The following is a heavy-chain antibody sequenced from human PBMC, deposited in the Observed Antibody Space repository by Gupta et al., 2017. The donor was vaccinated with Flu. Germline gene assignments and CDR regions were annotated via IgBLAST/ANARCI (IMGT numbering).Heavy chain of an antibody. V-gene: IGHV1-2*02. D-gene: IGHD5-12*01. CDR2: INPNNGGT. J-gene: IGHJ4*02. Sequence: QVQLVQSGAEVTKPGASVKVSCKASGYTFTGYFMHWVRQAPGQGLEWMAWINPNNGGTNYAQKFQGRVTMTRDTSISTAYMELSRLRSDDTAVYFCARGTDTGYADYWGQGTLVTVSS. CDR3: ARGTDTGYADY. CDR1: GYTFTGYF.